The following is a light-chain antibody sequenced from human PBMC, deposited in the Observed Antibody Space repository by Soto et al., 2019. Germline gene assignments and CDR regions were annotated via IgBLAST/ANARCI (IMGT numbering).Light chain of an antibody. V-gene: IGKV3-15*01. Sequence: EIVLTQSPGTLSLSQGERATLSCRASQSVSSYLAWYQQKPGQAPRLLIYGASTRATGIPARFSGSGSGTEFTLTISSLQSEDFAVYYCQQYNNWPPWTFGQGTMVDI. J-gene: IGKJ1*01. CDR1: QSVSSY. CDR2: GAS. CDR3: QQYNNWPPWT.